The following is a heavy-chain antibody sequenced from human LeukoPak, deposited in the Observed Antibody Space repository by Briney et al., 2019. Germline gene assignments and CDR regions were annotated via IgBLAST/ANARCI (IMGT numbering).Heavy chain of an antibody. Sequence: SETLSLTCAVYGGSFSGYYWSWIRQPPGKGLEWIGEINHSGSTNYNPSLKSRVTISVDTSKNQFSLKLSSVTAADTAVYYCASNYVSTAYGMDVWGQGTTVTVSS. D-gene: IGHD4-11*01. J-gene: IGHJ6*02. CDR1: GGSFSGYY. CDR3: ASNYVSTAYGMDV. CDR2: INHSGST. V-gene: IGHV4-34*01.